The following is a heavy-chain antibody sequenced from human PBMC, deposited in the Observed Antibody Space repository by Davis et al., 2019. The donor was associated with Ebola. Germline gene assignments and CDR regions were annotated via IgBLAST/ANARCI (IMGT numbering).Heavy chain of an antibody. Sequence: LSLTCAASGFTFSNFRMNWVRQAPGKGLEWISFISSSSDLIYYADSVRGRFTISRDNAENLLYLHMKSLRDEDTAVYYCTRGALAPPADGRLATNWGQGTLVTVSS. CDR3: TRGALAPPADGRLATN. CDR2: ISSSSDLI. D-gene: IGHD4-11*01. CDR1: GFTFSNFR. J-gene: IGHJ4*02. V-gene: IGHV3-48*02.